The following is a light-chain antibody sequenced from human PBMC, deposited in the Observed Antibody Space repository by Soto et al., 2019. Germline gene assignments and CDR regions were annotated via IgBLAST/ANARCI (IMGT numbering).Light chain of an antibody. J-gene: IGKJ5*01. Sequence: EIVMTQSPATLSVSPGERATLSCRASQSVSSNLAWYQQKPGQAPRLLIYDASNRATGIPARFSGSGSGTDFTLTINSLEPDDFALYYCQQRSNWPQITFGQGTRLEIK. CDR2: DAS. CDR1: QSVSSN. V-gene: IGKV3-11*01. CDR3: QQRSNWPQIT.